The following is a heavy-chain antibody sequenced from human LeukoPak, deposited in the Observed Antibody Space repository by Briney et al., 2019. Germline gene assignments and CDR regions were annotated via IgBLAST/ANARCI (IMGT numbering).Heavy chain of an antibody. CDR2: IYDSGST. CDR1: GDSLNSNNYY. V-gene: IGHV4-39*07. J-gene: IGHJ4*02. Sequence: SETLSLTCTVSGDSLNSNNYYWGWLRQPPGTGLEWIGSIYDSGSTYYNPSLKSRVTISVDTSKNQFSLKLSSVTAADTAVYYCARDAAYSSGLDYWGQGTLVTVSS. D-gene: IGHD6-19*01. CDR3: ARDAAYSSGLDY.